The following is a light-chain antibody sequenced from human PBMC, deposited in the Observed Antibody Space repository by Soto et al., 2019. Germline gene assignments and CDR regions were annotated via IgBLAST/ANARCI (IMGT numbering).Light chain of an antibody. V-gene: IGKV2-28*01. CDR2: FGS. CDR3: MQALQIPWT. J-gene: IGKJ1*01. Sequence: DIVMTQSPLSLPVTPGEPASISCRSSESLLHRNEKNYLDWYLQKPVQSPQVLIYFGSNRASGVPEKISGSGSGTDFTLKISSVEAEDAGVYYCMQALQIPWTFGQGTKVELK. CDR1: ESLLHRNEKNY.